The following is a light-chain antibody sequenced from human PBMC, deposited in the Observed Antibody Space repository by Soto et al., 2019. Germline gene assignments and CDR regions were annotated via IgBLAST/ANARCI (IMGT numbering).Light chain of an antibody. Sequence: EIVMTQSPATLSLSPGERATLSCRASQSVSSSYLSWYQQKPGQAPRLLIYGAATMATGIPARFSGSGSGTDFTLTISSLQPEDFAVYYCQQAYNLSWTFGQGTKVEIK. CDR2: GAA. V-gene: IGKV3D-7*01. CDR1: QSVSSSY. CDR3: QQAYNLSWT. J-gene: IGKJ1*01.